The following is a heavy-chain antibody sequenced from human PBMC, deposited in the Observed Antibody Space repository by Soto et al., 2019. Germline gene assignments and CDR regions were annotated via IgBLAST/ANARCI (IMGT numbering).Heavy chain of an antibody. D-gene: IGHD3-16*01. J-gene: IGHJ4*02. CDR2: ITESGGYT. CDR1: GFTFSNYA. CDR3: AKGTFGNGWSS. V-gene: IGHV3-23*01. Sequence: EVQLLESGGGLVQPGGSLRLSCAASGFTFSNYAFNWVRQAPGKGLEWVSGITESGGYTDYADSVRGRFTISRDNSKNTLYVQMNSLRAEDTAVYYCAKGTFGNGWSSWGKGTLVAVSS.